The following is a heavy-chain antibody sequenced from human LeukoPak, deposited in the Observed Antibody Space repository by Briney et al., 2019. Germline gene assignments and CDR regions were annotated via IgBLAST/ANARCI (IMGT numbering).Heavy chain of an antibody. D-gene: IGHD3-22*01. CDR2: IYYSGST. CDR3: ARKRFDSSGYYCVDY. V-gene: IGHV4-31*03. CDR1: GDSISSGGYY. Sequence: SQTLSLTCTVSGDSISSGGYYWSWIRQHPGKGLEWIGYIYYSGSTYYNPSLKSRVTISVDTSKNQFSLKLSSVTAADTAVYYCARKRFDSSGYYCVDYWGQGTLVTVSS. J-gene: IGHJ4*02.